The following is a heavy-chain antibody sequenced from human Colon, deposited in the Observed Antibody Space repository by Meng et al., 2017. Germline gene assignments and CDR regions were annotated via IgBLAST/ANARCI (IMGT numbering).Heavy chain of an antibody. D-gene: IGHD3-10*01. V-gene: IGHV4-4*02. J-gene: IGHJ4*02. CDR3: ARVIYASGNMAHLDC. Sequence: VQRPRQVPGRVKPSGTLHLPGVESGDSIRSTKWVSWIRQPPGRGLEWIGEIYPSGSTNYNSYLKNVLSLTFDKFKNQFSLTLHSVTDADTAVYYCARVIYASGNMAHLDCWGQGTLVTVSS. CDR2: IYPSGST. CDR1: GDSIRSTKW.